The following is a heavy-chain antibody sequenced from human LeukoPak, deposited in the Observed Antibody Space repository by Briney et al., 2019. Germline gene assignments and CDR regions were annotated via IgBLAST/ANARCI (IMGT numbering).Heavy chain of an antibody. CDR1: GDSVSIGNYY. V-gene: IGHV4-61*01. D-gene: IGHD3-22*01. CDR3: AWGHDDRSGSFDY. CDR2: MSTSWTT. J-gene: IGHJ4*02. Sequence: SESLSLTCTVSGDSVSIGNYYLTWVRQPPGKGLGWLTYMSTSWTTKYNPSLKSRVTTSVDTSRTQFSLRLSSVTAADTAMYYCAWGHDDRSGSFDYWGQGTLTTVSS.